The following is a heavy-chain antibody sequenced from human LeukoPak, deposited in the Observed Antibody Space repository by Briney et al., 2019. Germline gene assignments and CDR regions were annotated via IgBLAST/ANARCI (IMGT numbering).Heavy chain of an antibody. V-gene: IGHV3-30-3*01. CDR3: ARGWTQDAFDI. Sequence: GGSLRLSCAASGFTFSSYAMHWVCQAPGKGLEWVAVIPYDGSNKYYADSVKGRFTISRDNSKNTLYLQMNSLRAEDTAVYYCARGWTQDAFDIWGQGTMVTVSS. CDR1: GFTFSSYA. CDR2: IPYDGSNK. J-gene: IGHJ3*02. D-gene: IGHD2-15*01.